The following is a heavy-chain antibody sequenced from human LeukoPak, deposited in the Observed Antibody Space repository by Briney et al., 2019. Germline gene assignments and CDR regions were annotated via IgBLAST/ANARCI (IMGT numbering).Heavy chain of an antibody. J-gene: IGHJ4*02. V-gene: IGHV3-23*01. CDR2: ISGSGGST. CDR1: GFTFSTYD. Sequence: PGGSLRLSCAASGFTFSTYDMTWVRQAPGKGLEWVSSISGSGGSTYYADSVKGRFTTSRDNSKNTLYLQMNGLRAEDTAVYYCAKDLRVATPSYYFDYWGQGTLVTVSS. CDR3: AKDLRVATPSYYFDY. D-gene: IGHD5-12*01.